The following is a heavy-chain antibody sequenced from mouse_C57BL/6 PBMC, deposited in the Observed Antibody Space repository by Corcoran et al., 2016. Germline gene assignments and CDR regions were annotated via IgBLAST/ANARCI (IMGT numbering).Heavy chain of an antibody. J-gene: IGHJ1*03. CDR3: ARVLYYGIPYWYFDV. D-gene: IGHD2-1*01. Sequence: EVQLQQSGPELVKPGASVKIPCKASGYTFTDYNMDWVKQSHGKSLEWIGDINPNNGGTIYNQKFKGKATLTVDKSSSTAYMELRRLTSEDTAVYYCARVLYYGIPYWYFDVWGTGTTVTVSS. CDR2: INPNNGGT. V-gene: IGHV1-18*01. CDR1: GYTFTDYN.